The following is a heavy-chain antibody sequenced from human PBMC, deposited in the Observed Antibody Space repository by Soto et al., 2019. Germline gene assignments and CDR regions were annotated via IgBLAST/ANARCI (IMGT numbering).Heavy chain of an antibody. Sequence: GGSLRLSCVASGFTFRSYDMHWVRQVTGKGLEWVSAIGTTGDPYYPGSVKGRLTISRENAKNSLYLQMNSLRAEDTAVYYCARAYTGRLPRRADYYYALYVWGQGTKVTVSS. CDR2: IGTTGDP. CDR3: ARAYTGRLPRRADYYYALYV. D-gene: IGHD2-15*01. V-gene: IGHV3-13*05. CDR1: GFTFRSYD. J-gene: IGHJ6*02.